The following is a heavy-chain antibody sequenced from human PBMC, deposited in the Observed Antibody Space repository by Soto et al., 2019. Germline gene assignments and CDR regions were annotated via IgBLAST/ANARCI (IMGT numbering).Heavy chain of an antibody. CDR3: ARGPPWGGSYIYYYGMDV. CDR1: GYTFTGYY. J-gene: IGHJ6*02. D-gene: IGHD1-26*01. V-gene: IGHV1-2*04. CDR2: INPNSGGT. Sequence: QVQLVQSGAEVKKPGASVKVSCKASGYTFTGYYMHWVRQAPGQGLEWMGWINPNSGGTNYAQQFQGWVTMTRDTSISTAYMELSRLRSDDTAVYYCARGPPWGGSYIYYYGMDVWGQGTTVTVSS.